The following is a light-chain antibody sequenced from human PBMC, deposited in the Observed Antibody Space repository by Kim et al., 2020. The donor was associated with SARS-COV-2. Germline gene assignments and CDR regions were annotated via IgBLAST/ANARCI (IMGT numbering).Light chain of an antibody. CDR2: DVS. J-gene: IGLJ1*01. V-gene: IGLV2-14*04. CDR1: SSDVGYYNS. Sequence: GASITVSCTGTSSDVGYYNSVYWYQQDPGNAPKLSMYDVSVRASGVSNRFSGSQSGNTASLTISGLRAEDEADYYCNSHTTSSTYVFGSGTKVTVL. CDR3: NSHTTSSTYV.